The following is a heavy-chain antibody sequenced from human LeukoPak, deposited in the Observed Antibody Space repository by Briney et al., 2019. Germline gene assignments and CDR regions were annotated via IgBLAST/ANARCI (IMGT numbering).Heavy chain of an antibody. V-gene: IGHV3-30-3*01. Sequence: GGSLRLSCAASGFTFSDAWMSWVRQAPGKGLEWVAVISYDGNNKYYADSVKGRFTISRDNSKNTLYLQMNSLRAEDTALYYCATLPTWGQGTLVTVSS. CDR1: GFTFSDAW. CDR2: ISYDGNNK. D-gene: IGHD4-17*01. J-gene: IGHJ4*02. CDR3: ATLPT.